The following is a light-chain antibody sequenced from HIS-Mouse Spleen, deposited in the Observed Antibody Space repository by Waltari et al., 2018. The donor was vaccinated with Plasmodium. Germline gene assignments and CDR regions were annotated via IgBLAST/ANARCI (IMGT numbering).Light chain of an antibody. J-gene: IGLJ2*01. CDR1: SSPLRSYP. CDR2: SNN. Sequence: QSVLTQPPSASGTPGPRVTISCSGLSSPLRSYPVTWYQQLPGTAPTLLIYSNNQRPSGVPDRFSGSKSGTSASLAISGLQSEDEADYYCAAWDDSLNGVVFGGGTKLTVL. V-gene: IGLV1-44*01. CDR3: AAWDDSLNGVV.